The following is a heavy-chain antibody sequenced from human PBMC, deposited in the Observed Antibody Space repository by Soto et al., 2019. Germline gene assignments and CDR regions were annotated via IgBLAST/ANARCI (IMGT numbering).Heavy chain of an antibody. Sequence: SVKVSCKASGGTFSSYTISWVRQAPGQGLEWMGRIIPILGIANYAQKFQGRVTITADKSTSTAYMELSSLRSEDTAVYYCARGGYDSSGYYSAFDYWGQGTLVTVSS. V-gene: IGHV1-69*02. CDR2: IIPILGIA. CDR3: ARGGYDSSGYYSAFDY. J-gene: IGHJ4*02. D-gene: IGHD3-22*01. CDR1: GGTFSSYT.